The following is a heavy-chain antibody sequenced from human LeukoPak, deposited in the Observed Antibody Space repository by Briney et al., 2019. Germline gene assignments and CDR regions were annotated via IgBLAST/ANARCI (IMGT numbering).Heavy chain of an antibody. CDR3: ARRSGDGYTHFDY. V-gene: IGHV4-59*08. Sequence: SETLSFTCTVSGGSISSYYWSWIRQPPGKGLEWIGYIYYSGSINYNPSLKSRVTISLDASKNQFSLKLSSVTAADTAVYYCARRSGDGYTHFDYWGQGTLVTVSS. CDR2: IYYSGSI. D-gene: IGHD5-24*01. J-gene: IGHJ4*02. CDR1: GGSISSYY.